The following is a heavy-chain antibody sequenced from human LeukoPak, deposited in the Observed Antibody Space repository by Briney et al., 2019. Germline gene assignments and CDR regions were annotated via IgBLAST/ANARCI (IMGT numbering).Heavy chain of an antibody. Sequence: GGSLRLSCAASGFTFDDYTMHWVRQAPGKGLEWVSLISWDGGSTYYADSVKGRFTISRDNSKNSLYLQMNSLRTEDTALYYCARFQWELDYFDYWGQGTLVTASS. V-gene: IGHV3-43*01. CDR3: ARFQWELDYFDY. J-gene: IGHJ4*02. CDR2: ISWDGGST. D-gene: IGHD1-26*01. CDR1: GFTFDDYT.